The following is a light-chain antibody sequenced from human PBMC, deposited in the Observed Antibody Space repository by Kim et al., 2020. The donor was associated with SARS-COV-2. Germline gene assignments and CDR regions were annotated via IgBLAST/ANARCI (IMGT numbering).Light chain of an antibody. V-gene: IGLV3-19*01. Sequence: DLGQTVRIKSKRDSLRSNYATWYQQKPGKAPILVIYGKNNRPSGIPDRFSGSSSGNTASLTITGTQAGDEADYYCNSRDSNENVFFGGGTQLTVL. J-gene: IGLJ2*01. CDR1: SLRSNY. CDR3: NSRDSNENVF. CDR2: GKN.